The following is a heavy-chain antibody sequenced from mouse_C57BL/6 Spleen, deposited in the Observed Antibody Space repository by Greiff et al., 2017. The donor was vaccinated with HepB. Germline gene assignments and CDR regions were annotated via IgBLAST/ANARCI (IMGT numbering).Heavy chain of an antibody. D-gene: IGHD2-1*01. CDR2: IDPSDSET. Sequence: VQLQQPGAELVRPGSSVKLSCKASGYTFTSYWMHWVKQRPIQGLEWIGNIDPSDSETHYNQKFKDKATLTVDKSSSTAYMQLSSLTSEDSAVYYCARSLYYGNAMDYWGQGTSVTVSS. J-gene: IGHJ4*01. V-gene: IGHV1-52*01. CDR1: GYTFTSYW. CDR3: ARSLYYGNAMDY.